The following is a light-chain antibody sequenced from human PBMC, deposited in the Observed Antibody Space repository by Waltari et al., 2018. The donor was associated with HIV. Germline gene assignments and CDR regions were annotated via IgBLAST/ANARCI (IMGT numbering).Light chain of an antibody. V-gene: IGKV1-39*01. Sequence: DIQMTQSPSSLSASVGDRVNITCRASQSISSYLNWYQQKPGKAPKLLIYAASSLQSGVPSRFSGSGSGTDFTLTISSLQPEDFATYYCQQSYSTPVTFGQGTKVEIK. J-gene: IGKJ1*01. CDR2: AAS. CDR3: QQSYSTPVT. CDR1: QSISSY.